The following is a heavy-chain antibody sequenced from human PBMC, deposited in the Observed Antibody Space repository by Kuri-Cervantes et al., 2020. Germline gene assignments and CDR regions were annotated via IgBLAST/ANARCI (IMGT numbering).Heavy chain of an antibody. Sequence: GGSLRLSCAASGFTFSSYWMHWVRQAPGKGLVWVSRINSDGSSTSYADSVKGRFTISRDNAKNTLYLQMNSLRAEDTAVYYCASPSIVGRMPQGGGYYYGMDVWGQGTTVTVSS. D-gene: IGHD2-15*01. CDR1: GFTFSSYW. J-gene: IGHJ6*02. V-gene: IGHV3-74*01. CDR3: ASPSIVGRMPQGGGYYYGMDV. CDR2: INSDGSST.